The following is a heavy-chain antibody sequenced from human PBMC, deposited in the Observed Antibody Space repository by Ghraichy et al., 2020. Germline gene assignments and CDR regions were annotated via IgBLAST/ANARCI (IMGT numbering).Heavy chain of an antibody. CDR2: ISDSGGRT. V-gene: IGHV3-23*01. CDR1: GFTFSSYA. J-gene: IGHJ5*02. D-gene: IGHD6-13*01. Sequence: RGSLRLSCAASGFTFSSYAMSWVRQAPGKGLEWVSGISDSGGRTSYADALKGRFTISRDNTRSTLYLQMNSLRGEDTAVYYCAKALDASSWYLFDPWGQGTLVTVSS. CDR3: AKALDASSWYLFDP.